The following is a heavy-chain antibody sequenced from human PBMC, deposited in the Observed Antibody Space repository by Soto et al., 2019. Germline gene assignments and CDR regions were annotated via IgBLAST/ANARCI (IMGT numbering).Heavy chain of an antibody. CDR3: AREGVAGTKAFDY. J-gene: IGHJ4*02. CDR2: INTYNGNT. CDR1: GYTFTTYG. V-gene: IGHV1-18*01. Sequence: QVQLVQSGAEVKKPGASVKVSCKASGYTFTTYGISWVRQAPGQGLEWMGWINTYNGNTNYAQQLQGRVTMTTDTSTSTVYMELRSLRSDDTAVYYCAREGVAGTKAFDYRGQGPLVTVSS. D-gene: IGHD6-19*01.